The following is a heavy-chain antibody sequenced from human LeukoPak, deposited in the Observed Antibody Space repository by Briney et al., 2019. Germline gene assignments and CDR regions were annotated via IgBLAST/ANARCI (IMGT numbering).Heavy chain of an antibody. J-gene: IGHJ4*02. D-gene: IGHD2-15*01. CDR3: ASPSGASTW. V-gene: IGHV4-34*12. CDR2: IFHTGST. Sequence: LRLSCAASGFTFSTYAMHWVRQPPGKGLEWIGEIFHTGSTHYNPSLKSRATISLDKSKNQFSLKLSSVTAADTAVYYCASPSGASTWWGQGTLVTVSS. CDR1: GFTFSTYA.